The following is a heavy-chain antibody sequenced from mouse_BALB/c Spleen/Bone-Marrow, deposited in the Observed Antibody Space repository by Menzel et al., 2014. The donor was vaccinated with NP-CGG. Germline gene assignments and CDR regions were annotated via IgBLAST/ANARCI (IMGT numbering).Heavy chain of an antibody. CDR3: GRSKYGNHDAMDY. V-gene: IGHV1-37*01. D-gene: IGHD2-10*02. CDR2: INPYNGDT. Sequence: EVKLVESGPELVKPGASVKISCKASGYSFTGYFMNWVKQSHGKSLEWIGRINPYNGDTFYNQKFKGKATLTVDKSSSTAHMELLSLTSEDSAVYYCGRSKYGNHDAMDYWGQGTSVTVSS. CDR1: GYSFTGYF. J-gene: IGHJ4*01.